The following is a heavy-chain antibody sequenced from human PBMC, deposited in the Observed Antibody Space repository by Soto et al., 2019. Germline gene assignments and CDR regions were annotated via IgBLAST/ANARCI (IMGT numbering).Heavy chain of an antibody. CDR2: INAGNGNT. D-gene: IGHD2-21*02. V-gene: IGHV1-3*05. J-gene: IGHJ4*02. CDR3: ARSIVVVTALDY. CDR1: GYTFTSYA. Sequence: QVQLVQSGAEEKKPGASVKDSCKASGYTFTSYAMHWVRQAPGQRLEWMGWINAGNGNTKYSQKFQGRVTITRDRSASTAYMELSSLRSEDTAVYYCARSIVVVTALDYWGQGTLVTVSS.